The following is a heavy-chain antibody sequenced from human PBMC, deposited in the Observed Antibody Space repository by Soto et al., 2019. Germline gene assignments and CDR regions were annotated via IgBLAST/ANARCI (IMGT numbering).Heavy chain of an antibody. V-gene: IGHV3-23*01. CDR1: GFTFSSYT. D-gene: IGHD7-27*01. CDR3: AKDSLGTSYYYYYYMDV. CDR2: ISGSGAST. J-gene: IGHJ6*03. Sequence: GGSLRLSCAASGFTFSSYTMSWVRQAPGKGLEWVSAISGSGASTYNADYVKGRFTISRDNSKNTLYLQMNSLRVEDTAKYNCAKDSLGTSYYYYYYMDVWGKGTTVTVSS.